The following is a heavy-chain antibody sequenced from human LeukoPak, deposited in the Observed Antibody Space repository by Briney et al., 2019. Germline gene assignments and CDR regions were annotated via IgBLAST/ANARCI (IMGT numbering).Heavy chain of an antibody. CDR3: ARSHYDFWSGYYNPSVYYYMDV. Sequence: SETLSLTCTVSGGSISSGGYYWSWIRQPPGKGLEWIGYIYHSGSTYYNPSLKSRVTISVDRSKNQFSLKLSSVTAADTAVYYCARSHYDFWSGYYNPSVYYYMDVWGKGTTVTVSS. CDR2: IYHSGST. D-gene: IGHD3-3*01. V-gene: IGHV4-30-2*01. J-gene: IGHJ6*03. CDR1: GGSISSGGYY.